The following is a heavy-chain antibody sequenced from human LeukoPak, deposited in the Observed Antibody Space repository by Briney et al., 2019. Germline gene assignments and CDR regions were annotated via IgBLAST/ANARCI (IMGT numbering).Heavy chain of an antibody. D-gene: IGHD5-18*01. CDR2: ISSGFHT. CDR1: GFTLGSHD. CDR3: VREARGYHYTYFDY. V-gene: IGHV3-13*01. J-gene: IGHJ4*02. Sequence: GGSLRLFCTASGFTLGSHDMHWVRQTTGEGLEWVAAISSGFHTFYAASVKGRFSVSRDDAKNSLYLQMSTLRAGATALYYCVREARGYHYTYFDYWGQGTLVTVSS.